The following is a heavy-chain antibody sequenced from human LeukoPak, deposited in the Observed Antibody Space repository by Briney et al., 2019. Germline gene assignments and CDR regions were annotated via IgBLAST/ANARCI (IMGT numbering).Heavy chain of an antibody. CDR3: VRDRDWGFDY. D-gene: IGHD3/OR15-3a*01. V-gene: IGHV3-48*01. J-gene: IGHJ4*02. CDR2: ISSSSSTI. Sequence: PGGSLRLSCAASGFTFSSYSMNWVRQAPGKGLEWVSYISSSSSTIYYADSVKGRFTLSRDNFKNTLSLQMNSLRAEDTAVYYCVRDRDWGFDYWGQGTLVTVSS. CDR1: GFTFSSYS.